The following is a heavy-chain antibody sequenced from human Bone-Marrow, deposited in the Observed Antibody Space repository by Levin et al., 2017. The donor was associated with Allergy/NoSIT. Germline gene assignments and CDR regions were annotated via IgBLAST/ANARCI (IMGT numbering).Heavy chain of an antibody. CDR2: ISYDGSNK. CDR3: AKDRATRRVRGEDYYDYGRDV. Sequence: SCAASGFTFSSYGMHWVRQAPGKGLEWVAVISYDGSNKYYADSVKGRFTISRDNSKNTLYLQMNSLRAEDTAVYYCAKDRATRRVRGEDYYDYGRDVWGQGTTVTVSS. J-gene: IGHJ6*02. V-gene: IGHV3-30*18. D-gene: IGHD3-10*01. CDR1: GFTFSSYG.